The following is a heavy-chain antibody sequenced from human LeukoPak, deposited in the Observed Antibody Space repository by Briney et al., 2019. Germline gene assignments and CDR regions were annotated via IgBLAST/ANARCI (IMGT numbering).Heavy chain of an antibody. CDR2: INTDGSST. CDR1: GFTFSSYW. D-gene: IGHD1-20*01. Sequence: GGSLRLSRAASGFTFSSYWMHWVRQAPGKGLVWVSRINTDGSSTSYADSVKGRFTISRDNAKNTLYLQMNSLRAEDTSVYYWARVNYYFDYWGQGTLVTVSS. J-gene: IGHJ4*02. CDR3: ARVNYYFDY. V-gene: IGHV3-74*01.